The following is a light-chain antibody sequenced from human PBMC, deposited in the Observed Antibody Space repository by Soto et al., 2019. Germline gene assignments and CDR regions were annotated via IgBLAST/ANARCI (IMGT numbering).Light chain of an antibody. CDR1: QSISSTF. CDR3: QQYESSWP. V-gene: IGKV3-20*01. Sequence: EIVLTQSPGTLYLSPGERAILYCRASQSISSTFLAWYQHKPGQAPKVVIYGASRRSTGIPDRFSGSGSGTDFTLIISRMEPEDFAVSYCQQYESSWPFGQGTNVEMK. J-gene: IGKJ1*01. CDR2: GAS.